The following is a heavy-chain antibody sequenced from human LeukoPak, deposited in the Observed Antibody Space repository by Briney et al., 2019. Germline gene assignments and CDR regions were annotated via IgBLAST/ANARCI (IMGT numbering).Heavy chain of an antibody. J-gene: IGHJ6*03. V-gene: IGHV3-66*01. Sequence: GGSLRLSCAASGFTFSSYAMSWVRQAPGKGLEWVSVIYSGGATYYADSVKGRFTISRDDSKNTLYLQMNSLRAEDTAVYYCARGVVPAAMPSSYYYMDVWGKGTTVTISS. CDR1: GFTFSSYA. CDR3: ARGVVPAAMPSSYYYMDV. D-gene: IGHD2-2*01. CDR2: IYSGGAT.